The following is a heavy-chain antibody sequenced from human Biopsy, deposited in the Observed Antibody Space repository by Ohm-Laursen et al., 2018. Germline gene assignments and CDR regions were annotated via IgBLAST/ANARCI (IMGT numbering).Heavy chain of an antibody. CDR2: IYNTETT. Sequence: GTLSLTCPVSGGSISSSTTYYWAWLRQPPGKGLEWIGNIYNTETTFYNPSLKSRVTISVDTSTNQFSLKVSSVTAADTALYFCARHPTGFWFDPWGHGTLVTVSS. CDR3: ARHPTGFWFDP. CDR1: GGSISSSTTYY. V-gene: IGHV4-39*01. J-gene: IGHJ5*02.